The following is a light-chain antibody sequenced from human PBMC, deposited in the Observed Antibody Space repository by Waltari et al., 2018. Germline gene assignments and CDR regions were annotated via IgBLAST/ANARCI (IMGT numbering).Light chain of an antibody. J-gene: IGLJ1*01. Sequence: QSALTQPASVSGSPGQSITISCTGTSNDIGDYTSVSWYQQHPGKVPKLMIYDVVGRPSGVSDRFSGSKSGNTASLTISGLQTEDEADYYCSSYTSTSTFVFGSGTKVTVL. CDR1: SNDIGDYTS. CDR3: SSYTSTSTFV. V-gene: IGLV2-14*03. CDR2: DVV.